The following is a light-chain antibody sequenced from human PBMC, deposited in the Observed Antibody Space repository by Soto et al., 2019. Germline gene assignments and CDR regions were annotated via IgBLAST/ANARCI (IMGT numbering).Light chain of an antibody. V-gene: IGLV2-14*01. CDR2: GVT. J-gene: IGLJ1*01. CDR1: SSDVGAYNY. CDR3: NSYAGSYNLGV. Sequence: QSVLTQPASVSGSPGQSITISCAGTSSDVGAYNYVSWYQQHPERAPKLLIYGVTNRPSGVSNRFSGSKSGNTASLTISGLQAEDEADYYCNSYAGSYNLGVFGTGTKLTVL.